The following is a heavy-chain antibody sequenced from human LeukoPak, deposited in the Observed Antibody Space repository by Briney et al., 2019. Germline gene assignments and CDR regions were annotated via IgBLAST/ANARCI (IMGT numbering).Heavy chain of an antibody. V-gene: IGHV3-23*01. D-gene: IGHD6-19*01. Sequence: PGGSLRLSCAASGFTFTSYVMSWVRQAPGKGLEWVSAISGSAGSTHYADSVKGRFTISRDNSKNTLYLQLNSLRAGDTAIYYCAKDLRWEQWPQPSPSFDYWGQGTLVTVSS. CDR2: ISGSAGST. CDR1: GFTFTSYV. CDR3: AKDLRWEQWPQPSPSFDY. J-gene: IGHJ4*02.